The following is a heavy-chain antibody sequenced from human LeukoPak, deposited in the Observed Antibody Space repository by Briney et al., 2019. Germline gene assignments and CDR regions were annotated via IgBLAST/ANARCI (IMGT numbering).Heavy chain of an antibody. Sequence: PSETLSLTCTVSGYSISSGYYWGWIRQPPGKGLEWIGSIHHSGNTYYNPSLKSRVTISVDTSKNQFSLKLSSVTAADTAVYYCARHPTTVSYAFDIWGQGTMVTVSS. CDR2: IHHSGNT. CDR1: GYSISSGYY. CDR3: ARHPTTVSYAFDI. J-gene: IGHJ3*02. V-gene: IGHV4-38-2*02. D-gene: IGHD4-17*01.